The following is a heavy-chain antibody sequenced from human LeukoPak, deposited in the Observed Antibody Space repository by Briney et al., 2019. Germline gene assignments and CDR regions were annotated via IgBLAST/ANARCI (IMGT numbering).Heavy chain of an antibody. J-gene: IGHJ4*02. D-gene: IGHD5-18*01. Sequence: SETLSLTCAVYGGSFSGYYWSWIRQPPGKGLEWIGEINHSGSTNYNPSLKSRVTISVDTSKNQFSLKLSSVTAADTAVYYCARGHRANTTQLWYTPRVPIFDYWGQGTLVTVSS. CDR1: GGSFSGYY. CDR3: ARGHRANTTQLWYTPRVPIFDY. V-gene: IGHV4-34*01. CDR2: INHSGST.